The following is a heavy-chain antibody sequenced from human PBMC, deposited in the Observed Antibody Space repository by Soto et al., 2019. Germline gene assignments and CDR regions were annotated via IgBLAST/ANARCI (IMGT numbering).Heavy chain of an antibody. CDR1: GDSINSGTYS. D-gene: IGHD3-10*01. CDR2: IYYSGST. V-gene: IGHV4-61*01. J-gene: IGHJ4*02. Sequence: SETLSLTCTVSGDSINSGTYSWGWIRQPPGKGLEWIGYIYYSGSTNYNPSLKSRVTISVDTSKNQFSLKLSSVTAADTAVYYCARDHLNYGSGSYYPDYFDYWGQGNLVTVS. CDR3: ARDHLNYGSGSYYPDYFDY.